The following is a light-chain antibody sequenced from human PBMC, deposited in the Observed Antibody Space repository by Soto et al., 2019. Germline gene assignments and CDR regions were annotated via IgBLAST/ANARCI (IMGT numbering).Light chain of an antibody. CDR1: RSVSSY. CDR3: QQRSNWRIT. Sequence: TQSPSTLSGSVGDRVTITCRASRSVSSYLAWYQQKPGQAPRLLIYDASNRATGIPARFSGSGSGTDFTLTISSLEPEDFAVYYCQQRSNWRITFGQGTRLEIK. CDR2: DAS. V-gene: IGKV3-11*01. J-gene: IGKJ5*01.